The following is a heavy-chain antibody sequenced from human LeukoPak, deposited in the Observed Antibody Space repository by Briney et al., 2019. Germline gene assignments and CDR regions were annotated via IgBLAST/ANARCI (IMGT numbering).Heavy chain of an antibody. CDR3: ARGTPSRGYSGYDQPNNWFDP. V-gene: IGHV1-2*06. CDR2: INPNSGGA. CDR1: GYTFTGYY. J-gene: IGHJ5*02. Sequence: ASVKVSCKASGYTFTGYYMHWVRQAPGQGLEWMGRINPNSGGANYAQKFQGRVTMTRDTSISTAYMELSRLRSDDTAVYYCARGTPSRGYSGYDQPNNWFDPWGQGTLVTVSS. D-gene: IGHD5-12*01.